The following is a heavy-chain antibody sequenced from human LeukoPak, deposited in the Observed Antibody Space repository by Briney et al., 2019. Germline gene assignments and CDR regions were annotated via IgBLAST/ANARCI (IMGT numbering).Heavy chain of an antibody. Sequence: ASVKVSCKASGFTFSIYGFGWVRQAPGQGLEWMGWISPYSGDTDYAHNLRGRVTMTTDTSTSTAYMELRSLLSDDTAVYYCARVWLRADDSFDLWGQGTVVTVSS. V-gene: IGHV1-18*01. CDR2: ISPYSGDT. CDR3: ARVWLRADDSFDL. CDR1: GFTFSIYG. D-gene: IGHD3-22*01. J-gene: IGHJ3*01.